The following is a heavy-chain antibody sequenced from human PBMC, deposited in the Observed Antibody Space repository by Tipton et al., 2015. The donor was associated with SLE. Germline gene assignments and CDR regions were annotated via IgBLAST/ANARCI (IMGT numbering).Heavy chain of an antibody. CDR3: ARGLYDSSGYYFYAFDI. J-gene: IGHJ3*02. D-gene: IGHD3-22*01. Sequence: LRLSCAVYGGSFSGYYWSWIRQPPGKGLEWIGEINHSGSTNYNPSLKSRVTISVDTSKNQFSLKLSSVTAADTAVYYCARGLYDSSGYYFYAFDIWGQETMVTVSS. CDR2: INHSGST. V-gene: IGHV4-34*01. CDR1: GGSFSGYY.